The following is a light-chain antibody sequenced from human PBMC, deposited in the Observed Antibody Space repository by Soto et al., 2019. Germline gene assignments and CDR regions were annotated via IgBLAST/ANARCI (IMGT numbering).Light chain of an antibody. CDR2: GAS. J-gene: IGKJ5*01. CDR3: QQYVSSSNT. Sequence: EIVLTQSPGTLSLSPGERATLSCRASQSVSSSYLAWYQQKPGQAPRLLIYGASSRATGIPDRFSGSGSGTEFTLTISRLEPEDFAVYYWQQYVSSSNTFGQGTRLEIK. CDR1: QSVSSSY. V-gene: IGKV3-20*01.